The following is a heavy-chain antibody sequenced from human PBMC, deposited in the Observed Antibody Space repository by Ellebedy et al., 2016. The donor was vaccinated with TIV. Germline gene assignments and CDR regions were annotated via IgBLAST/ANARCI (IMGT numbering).Heavy chain of an antibody. CDR1: GGSISSYY. Sequence: MPGGSLRLSCTVSGGSISSYYWSWIRQPPGKGLEWIGYIYYSGSTNYNPSLKSRVTISVDTSKNQFSLKLSSVTAADTAVYYCARDRYPMVRGVGPNGMDVWGQGTTVTVSS. CDR3: ARDRYPMVRGVGPNGMDV. V-gene: IGHV4-59*01. D-gene: IGHD3-10*01. J-gene: IGHJ6*02. CDR2: IYYSGST.